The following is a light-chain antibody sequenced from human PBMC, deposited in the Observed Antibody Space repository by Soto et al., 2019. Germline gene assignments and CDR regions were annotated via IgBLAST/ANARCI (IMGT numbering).Light chain of an antibody. V-gene: IGKV3-20*01. CDR1: QSVSSXY. J-gene: IGKJ4*01. CDR2: GAS. CDR3: QQYGSSPPFT. Sequence: EIVLTQSPGTLSLSPGERATLSCRASQSVSSXYXAWYQQKPGQAPRLLIYGASSRATGIPDRFSGSGSGXXXXXXXXXXEPEDFAVYXYQQYGSSPPFTFGGGTKVEIK.